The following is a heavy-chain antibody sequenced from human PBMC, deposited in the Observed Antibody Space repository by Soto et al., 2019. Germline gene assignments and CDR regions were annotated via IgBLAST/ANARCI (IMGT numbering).Heavy chain of an antibody. CDR2: VYNDGSA. D-gene: IGHD3-10*01. Sequence: SETLSLTCDVSGVSISSGNWWSWVRQPPGKGLEWIAEVYNDGSANYHPSLESRATISVDRSKNQFSLRLSSVTAADTAVYYCARGSGRGVIRSYYYYGMDVWGQGLPVTVSS. CDR1: GVSISSGNW. V-gene: IGHV4-4*02. J-gene: IGHJ6*02. CDR3: ARGSGRGVIRSYYYYGMDV.